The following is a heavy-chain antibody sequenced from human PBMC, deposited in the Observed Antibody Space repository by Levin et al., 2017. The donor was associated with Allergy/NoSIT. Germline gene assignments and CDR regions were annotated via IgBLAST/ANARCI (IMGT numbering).Heavy chain of an antibody. J-gene: IGHJ5*02. Sequence: PSETLSLTCAVYGGSFSGYYWSWIRQPPGKGLEWIGEINHSGSTNYNPSLKSRVTISVDTSKNQFSLKLSSVTAADTAVYYCARVSRPLIGLLLKANWFDPWGQGTLVTVSS. D-gene: IGHD2-2*01. V-gene: IGHV4-34*01. CDR3: ARVSRPLIGLLLKANWFDP. CDR1: GGSFSGYY. CDR2: INHSGST.